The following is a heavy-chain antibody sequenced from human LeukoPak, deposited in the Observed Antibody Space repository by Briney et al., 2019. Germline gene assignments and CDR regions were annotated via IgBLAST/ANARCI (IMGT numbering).Heavy chain of an antibody. CDR1: GFTFSSYG. CDR2: IWYDGSNK. D-gene: IGHD4-11*01. Sequence: PGGSLRLSCAASGFTFSSYGMHWVRQAPGKGLEWVAVIWYDGSNKYYGDSVKGRFTISRDNSKNTLYLQMNSLRAEDTAVYYCARDGQDYRYYFWYFDYWGQGTLVTVSS. V-gene: IGHV3-33*01. J-gene: IGHJ4*02. CDR3: ARDGQDYRYYFWYFDY.